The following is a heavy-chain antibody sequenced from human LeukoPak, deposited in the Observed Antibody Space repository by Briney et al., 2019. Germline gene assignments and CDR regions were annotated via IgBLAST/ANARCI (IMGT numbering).Heavy chain of an antibody. CDR2: IRYDGSNK. V-gene: IGHV3-30*02. CDR1: GFTFSSYG. CDR3: AKDMRSSGNCGGDCYMGY. Sequence: SGGPLRLSCAASGFTFSSYGMHWVRQAPGKGLEWVAFIRYDGSNKYYADSVKGRFTISRDNSKNTLYLQMNSLRAEDTAVYYCAKDMRSSGNCGGDCYMGYWGQGTLVTVSS. D-gene: IGHD2-21*01. J-gene: IGHJ4*02.